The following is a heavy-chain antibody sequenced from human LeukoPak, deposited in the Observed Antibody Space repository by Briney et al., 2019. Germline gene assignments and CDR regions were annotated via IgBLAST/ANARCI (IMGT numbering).Heavy chain of an antibody. CDR3: ARGTLDYGDYIFYYYYGMDV. V-gene: IGHV4-34*01. D-gene: IGHD4-17*01. Sequence: SETLSLTCAVYGGSFSGYYWRWIRQPPGKGLEWIGEINHSGSTNYNPSLKSRVTISVDTSKIQFSLKLSSVTAADTAVYYCARGTLDYGDYIFYYYYGMDVWGQGTTVTVSS. CDR2: INHSGST. CDR1: GGSFSGYY. J-gene: IGHJ6*02.